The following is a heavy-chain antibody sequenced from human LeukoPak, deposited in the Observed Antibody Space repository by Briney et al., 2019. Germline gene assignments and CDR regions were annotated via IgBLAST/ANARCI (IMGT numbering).Heavy chain of an antibody. CDR3: ARLLGYCSGGSCSNYFDY. CDR2: INHSGCST. Sequence: ASVKVSCKPSGYSFTRYYMHWVRQPPGQGLEGMGIINHSGCSTNYAQKFQGRVTLTRDTSTSTVYMEMSSLRSEDTAVYYCARLLGYCSGGSCSNYFDYWGQGTLVTVSS. CDR1: GYSFTRYY. J-gene: IGHJ4*02. D-gene: IGHD2-15*01. V-gene: IGHV1-46*01.